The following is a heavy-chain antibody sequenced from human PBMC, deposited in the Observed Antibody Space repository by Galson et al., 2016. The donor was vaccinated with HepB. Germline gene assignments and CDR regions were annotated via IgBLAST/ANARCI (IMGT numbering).Heavy chain of an antibody. CDR2: LSSDGSNK. Sequence: SLRLSCAASGFTFSSYAMYWVRQAPGKGLEWVATLSSDGSNKYYADSVRGQFSISRDNSNNTLSLQMNSLRPEDTAVYYCARGRGITDRYYYFYYGMDVWGQGTAVTVSS. V-gene: IGHV3-30-3*01. CDR3: ARGRGITDRYYYFYYGMDV. CDR1: GFTFSSYA. D-gene: IGHD3-16*01. J-gene: IGHJ6*02.